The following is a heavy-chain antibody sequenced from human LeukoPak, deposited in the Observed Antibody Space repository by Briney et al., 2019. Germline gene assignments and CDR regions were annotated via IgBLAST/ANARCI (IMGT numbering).Heavy chain of an antibody. D-gene: IGHD4/OR15-4a*01. CDR1: GFIFNNYA. CDR2: INIRGGGT. V-gene: IGHV3-23*01. CDR3: AKRPNYAYDY. J-gene: IGHJ4*02. Sequence: PGGSLRLSCAASGFIFNNYAMSWVRQAPGKGLEWVSSINIRGGGTYYADSVKGRFTISRDNSKNTLYLQMNSLRAEDTAVYYCAKRPNYAYDYWGQGTLVTVSS.